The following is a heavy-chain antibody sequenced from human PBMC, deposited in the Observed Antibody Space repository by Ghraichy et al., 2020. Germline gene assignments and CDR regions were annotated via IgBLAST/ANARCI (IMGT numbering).Heavy chain of an antibody. J-gene: IGHJ4*02. CDR3: ARQGLRLTFDY. Sequence: SETLSLTCTVSGGSISNNNYYWGWIRQPPGKGLGWIASSYYGGSTYYNPSLKSRVTMSVDTSKYQFSLKLSSVTAADTAVYYCARQGLRLTFDYWGQGTLVTVSS. CDR2: SYYGGST. D-gene: IGHD5-12*01. V-gene: IGHV4-39*01. CDR1: GGSISNNNYY.